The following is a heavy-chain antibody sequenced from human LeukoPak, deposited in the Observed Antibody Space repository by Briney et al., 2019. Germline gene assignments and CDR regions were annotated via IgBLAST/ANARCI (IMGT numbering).Heavy chain of an antibody. CDR1: GFTFSSYA. CDR3: TTDLEDIVATILGDY. J-gene: IGHJ4*02. Sequence: GGSLRLSCAASGFTFSSYAMSWVRQAPGKGLEWVSAISGSGGSTDYADSVKGRFTISRDNSKNTLYLQMNSLKTEDTAVYYCTTDLEDIVATILGDYWGQGTLVTVSS. CDR2: ISGSGGST. V-gene: IGHV3-23*01. D-gene: IGHD5-12*01.